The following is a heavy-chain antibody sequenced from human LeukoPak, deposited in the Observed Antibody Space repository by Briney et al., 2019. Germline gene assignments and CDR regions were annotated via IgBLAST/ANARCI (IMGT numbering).Heavy chain of an antibody. J-gene: IGHJ4*02. Sequence: SETLSLTCTVSGGSISSSSYYWGWIRQPPGKGLEWIGSIYYSGSTYYNPSLKSRVTISVDTSKNQFSLKLSSVTAADTAVYYCARFSSGWHRDYWGQGTLDTVSS. D-gene: IGHD6-19*01. CDR1: GGSISSSSYY. CDR3: ARFSSGWHRDY. CDR2: IYYSGST. V-gene: IGHV4-39*01.